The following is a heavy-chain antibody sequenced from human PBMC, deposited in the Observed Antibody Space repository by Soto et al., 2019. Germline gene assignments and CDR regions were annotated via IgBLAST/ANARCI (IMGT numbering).Heavy chain of an antibody. Sequence: SETLSLTCTVSVGSISSYYWSWIRQPAGKGLEWIGRIYTSGSTNYNPSLKSRVTMSVDTSKNQFSLKLSSVTAADTAVYYCARAKGYSSSWYSGGYYFDYWGQGTLVTVSS. V-gene: IGHV4-4*07. CDR1: VGSISSYY. CDR2: IYTSGST. CDR3: ARAKGYSSSWYSGGYYFDY. J-gene: IGHJ4*02. D-gene: IGHD6-13*01.